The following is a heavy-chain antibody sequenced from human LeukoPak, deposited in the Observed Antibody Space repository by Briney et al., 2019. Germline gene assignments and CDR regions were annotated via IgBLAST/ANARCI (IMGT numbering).Heavy chain of an antibody. D-gene: IGHD2-2*01. J-gene: IGHJ4*02. V-gene: IGHV4-59*01. CDR3: ARERYCSSTSCPFDY. Sequence: PSETLSLTCTVSGGSISSYYWSWIRQPPGKGLEWIGYIYYSGSTNYNPSLKSRVTISVDTSKNKFSLKLSSVTAADTAVYDCARERYCSSTSCPFDYWGQGTLVTVSS. CDR1: GGSISSYY. CDR2: IYYSGST.